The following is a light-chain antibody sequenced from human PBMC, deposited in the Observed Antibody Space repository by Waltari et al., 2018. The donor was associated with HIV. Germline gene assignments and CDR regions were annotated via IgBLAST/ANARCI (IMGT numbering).Light chain of an antibody. CDR2: GNI. V-gene: IGLV1-40*01. Sequence: PVLTQPPSVSGAPGLGVTVSCTGSGSNIGAGYDVHWYQQLPGTAPKLLIYGNIHRPSGVPDRFSASKSGTSASLAITGLQPEDEADYYCQSYDSSLSAWVFGGGTKLTVL. CDR1: GSNIGAGYD. J-gene: IGLJ3*02. CDR3: QSYDSSLSAWV.